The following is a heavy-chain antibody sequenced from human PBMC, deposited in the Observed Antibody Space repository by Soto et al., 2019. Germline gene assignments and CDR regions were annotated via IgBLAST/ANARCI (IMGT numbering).Heavy chain of an antibody. Sequence: SETLSLTCAVYGGSFSGYYWSWIRQPPGKGLEWIGEINHSGSTNYNPSLKSRVTISVDTSKNQFSLKLSSVAAADTAVYYCARTRGSLPTYYYYMDVWGKGTTVTV. CDR1: GGSFSGYY. CDR2: INHSGST. J-gene: IGHJ6*03. D-gene: IGHD5-12*01. CDR3: ARTRGSLPTYYYYMDV. V-gene: IGHV4-34*01.